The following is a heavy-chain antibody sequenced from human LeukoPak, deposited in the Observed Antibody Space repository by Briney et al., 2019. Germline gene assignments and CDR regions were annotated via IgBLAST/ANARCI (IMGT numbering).Heavy chain of an antibody. CDR1: GYTFTSYG. V-gene: IGHV1-69*04. D-gene: IGHD2-8*01. CDR2: IVPILGIP. Sequence: SVRVSCKASGYTFTSYGISWVRQAPGQGLEWMGRIVPILGIPNYAHKFQGSVTLTADESTNTVYMELSSLRSEDTAVYYCARESNPIYCTNGVCPIDCWGQGTLVIVSS. J-gene: IGHJ4*02. CDR3: ARESNPIYCTNGVCPIDC.